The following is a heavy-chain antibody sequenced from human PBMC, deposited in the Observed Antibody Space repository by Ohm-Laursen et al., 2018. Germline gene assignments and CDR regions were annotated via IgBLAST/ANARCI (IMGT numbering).Heavy chain of an antibody. CDR1: GFTFSNAW. J-gene: IGHJ3*02. D-gene: IGHD3-22*01. CDR3: TTDRYDSSGYYYVRDAFDI. V-gene: IGHV3-15*01. Sequence: SLRLSCTASGFTFSNAWMSWVRQAPGKGLEWVGRIKSKTDGGTTDYAAPVKGRFTISRDDSKNTLYLQMNSLKTEDTAVYYCTTDRYDSSGYYYVRDAFDIWGQGTMVPVSS. CDR2: IKSKTDGGTT.